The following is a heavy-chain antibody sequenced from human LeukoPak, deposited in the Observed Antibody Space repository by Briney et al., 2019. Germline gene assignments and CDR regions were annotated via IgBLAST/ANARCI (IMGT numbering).Heavy chain of an antibody. V-gene: IGHV3-11*04. Sequence: GGSLRLSCAVSGLTFSDHYMDWVRQAPGRGLEWVSYISVSDSTIYYADSVKGRFTISRDNAKNSLYLQMNSLRAEDTAVYYCARGNTYFDYWGQGTLVTVSS. CDR3: ARGNTYFDY. CDR2: ISVSDSTI. D-gene: IGHD2-21*01. CDR1: GLTFSDHY. J-gene: IGHJ4*02.